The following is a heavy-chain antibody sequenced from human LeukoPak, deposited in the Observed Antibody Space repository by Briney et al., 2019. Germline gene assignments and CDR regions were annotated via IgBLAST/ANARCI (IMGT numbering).Heavy chain of an antibody. V-gene: IGHV1-2*06. D-gene: IGHD2-2*01. Sequence: GASVKVSCKASGYTFTDYYMHWVRQAPGQGLEWVGRVNPNSGGTNYAQKFQGRVTMTRDKSISTAYMELSRLRSDDSAVYYCAREYCTSTSCQFYYFDYWGQGTLVTVSS. J-gene: IGHJ4*02. CDR3: AREYCTSTSCQFYYFDY. CDR1: GYTFTDYY. CDR2: VNPNSGGT.